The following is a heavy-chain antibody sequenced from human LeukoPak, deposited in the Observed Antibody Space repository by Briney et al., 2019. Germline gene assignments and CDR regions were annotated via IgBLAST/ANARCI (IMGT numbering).Heavy chain of an antibody. J-gene: IGHJ4*02. CDR3: ARSYYGSGSYYNFDY. V-gene: IGHV4-59*01. CDR1: GGSISSYY. CDR2: IYYSGST. Sequence: SETLSLTCTVSGGSISSYYWSWIRQPPGKGLEWIGYIYYSGSTNYNPSLKSRVTISVDTSKNQFSLKLSSVTAADTAVYYRARSYYGSGSYYNFDYWGQGTLVTVSS. D-gene: IGHD3-10*01.